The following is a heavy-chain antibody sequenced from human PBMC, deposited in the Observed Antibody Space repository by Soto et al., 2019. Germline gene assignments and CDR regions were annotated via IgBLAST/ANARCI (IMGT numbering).Heavy chain of an antibody. V-gene: IGHV3-74*01. Sequence: GSLKLSCAASVFTFSTYWMHWVRQVPGRGLVWVSRISHDGSGTSYADSVKGRFTISRDNAKNTVYLQMNSLRAEDTAVYYCGSVFDYWGHGTLVTVSS. CDR1: VFTFSTYW. J-gene: IGHJ4*01. CDR2: ISHDGSGT. CDR3: GSVFDY.